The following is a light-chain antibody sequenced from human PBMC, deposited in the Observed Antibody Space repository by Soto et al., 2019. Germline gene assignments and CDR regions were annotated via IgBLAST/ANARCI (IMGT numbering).Light chain of an antibody. J-gene: IGKJ1*01. CDR1: QSLLQSNGYNY. CDR3: MQGTHWPPT. V-gene: IGKV2-28*01. Sequence: ILMTQSPLSLPVTPGEPASISCRSSQSLLQSNGYNYLDWYLQRPGQSPQVLIYLGSNRASGVPDRFSGSGSGTDFTLKISRVEAEDVGVYYCMQGTHWPPTFGQGTKVDI. CDR2: LGS.